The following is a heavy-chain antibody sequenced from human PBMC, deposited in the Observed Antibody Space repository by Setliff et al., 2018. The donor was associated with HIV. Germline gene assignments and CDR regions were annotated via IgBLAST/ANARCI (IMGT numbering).Heavy chain of an antibody. D-gene: IGHD6-25*01. V-gene: IGHV1-2*04. CDR3: ARHHHPGSPLAEGCFQH. Sequence: ASVKVSCKDSGYTFTGYYVHWVRQAPGQGLEWMGWINPNTGGTNYAQKFQGLVTMTRDTSISTAYMEVSRLRPDDTVVYYCARHHHPGSPLAEGCFQHWGQGTLVTVSS. CDR2: INPNTGGT. CDR1: GYTFTGYY. J-gene: IGHJ1*01.